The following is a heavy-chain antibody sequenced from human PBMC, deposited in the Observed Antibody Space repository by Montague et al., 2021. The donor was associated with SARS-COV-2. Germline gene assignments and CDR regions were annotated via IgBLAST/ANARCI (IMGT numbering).Heavy chain of an antibody. D-gene: IGHD1-26*01. CDR3: AHSRGRLLSDDFDI. CDR1: GFSLSTSGVG. V-gene: IGHV2-5*02. J-gene: IGHJ3*02. Sequence: PALVKPTQTLTLTCTFSGFSLSTSGVGVGWIRQPPGKALEWLALIYWDDDKRYSPSLKSRLTITKDTSKNQVVLTMTNMDPVDTATYYCAHSRGRLLSDDFDIWGQGTMVTVSS. CDR2: IYWDDDK.